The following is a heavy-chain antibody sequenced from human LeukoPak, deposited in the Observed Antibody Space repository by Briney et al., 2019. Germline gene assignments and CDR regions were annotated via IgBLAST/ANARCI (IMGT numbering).Heavy chain of an antibody. V-gene: IGHV1-2*02. CDR1: GYTFTGYY. Sequence: ASVKVSCKASGYTFTGYYMHWVRQAPGQGLEWMGWTNPNSGGTNYAQKFQGRVTMTRDTSISTAYMELSRLRSDDTAVYYCASYYSYSSSWYYFDYWGQGTLVTVSS. CDR3: ASYYSYSSSWYYFDY. CDR2: TNPNSGGT. D-gene: IGHD6-13*01. J-gene: IGHJ4*02.